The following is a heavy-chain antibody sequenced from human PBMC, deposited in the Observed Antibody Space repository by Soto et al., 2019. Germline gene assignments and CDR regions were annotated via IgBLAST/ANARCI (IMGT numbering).Heavy chain of an antibody. CDR1: GGSISSSY. CDR3: ASYSSGWETFYY. V-gene: IGHV4-59*08. J-gene: IGHJ4*02. D-gene: IGHD6-19*01. Sequence: QVQLQESGPGLVKPSETLSLTCTVSGGSISSSYWSWIRQPPGKGLEWIGFIYYSGSTNYNPSLKSRVTISVDTSKNQFSLKLSSVTAADTAVYYCASYSSGWETFYYWGQGTLVTVSS. CDR2: IYYSGST.